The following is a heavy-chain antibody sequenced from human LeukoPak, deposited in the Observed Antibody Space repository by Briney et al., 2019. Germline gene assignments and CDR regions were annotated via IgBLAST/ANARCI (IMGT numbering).Heavy chain of an antibody. CDR3: ARDARGFTMVRGTLDY. CDR1: GFTFSSYA. CDR2: ISYDGSNK. D-gene: IGHD3-10*01. V-gene: IGHV3-30*04. J-gene: IGHJ4*02. Sequence: GGSLRLSCAASGFTFSSYAMRWVRQAPGKGLEWVAVISYDGSNKYYADSVKGRFTISRDNSKNTLYLQMNSLRAEDTAVYYCARDARGFTMVRGTLDYWGQGTLVTVSS.